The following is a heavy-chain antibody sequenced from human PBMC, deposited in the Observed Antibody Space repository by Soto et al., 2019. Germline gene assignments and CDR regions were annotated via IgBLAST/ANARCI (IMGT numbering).Heavy chain of an antibody. D-gene: IGHD6-6*01. CDR2: INPSGGST. V-gene: IGHV1-46*01. CDR1: GGTFSSYA. Sequence: ASVKVSCKASGGTFSSYAISWVRQAPGQGLEWMGIINPSGGSTSYAQKFQGRVTMTRDTSTSTVYMELSSLRSEDTAVYYCARVTYSSSSGEDVWGQGTTVTVSS. J-gene: IGHJ6*02. CDR3: ARVTYSSSSGEDV.